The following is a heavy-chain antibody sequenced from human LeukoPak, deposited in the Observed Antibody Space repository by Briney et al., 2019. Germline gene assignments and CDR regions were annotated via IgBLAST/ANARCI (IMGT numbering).Heavy chain of an antibody. D-gene: IGHD3-10*01. V-gene: IGHV4-59*12. Sequence: SETLSLTCTVSGGSISSYYWSWIRQPPGKGLEWIGYIYYSGSTNYNPSLKSRVTISVDTSKNQFSLKLSSVTAGDTAVYYCARAAPWFGEFDAFDIWGQGTMVTVSS. J-gene: IGHJ3*02. CDR2: IYYSGST. CDR1: GGSISSYY. CDR3: ARAAPWFGEFDAFDI.